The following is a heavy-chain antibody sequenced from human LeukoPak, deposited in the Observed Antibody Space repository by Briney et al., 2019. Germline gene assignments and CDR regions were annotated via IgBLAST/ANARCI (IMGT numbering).Heavy chain of an antibody. CDR3: ATQMGGDSPPPDAFDI. J-gene: IGHJ3*02. V-gene: IGHV3-33*01. CDR1: GFTFSSYG. Sequence: GGSLRLSCAASGFTFSSYGMHWVRQAPGKGLEWVAVIWYDGSNKYYADSVKGRFTISRDNSKNTLYLQMNSLRAEDTAVYYCATQMGGDSPPPDAFDIWGQGTMVTVSS. CDR2: IWYDGSNK. D-gene: IGHD4-17*01.